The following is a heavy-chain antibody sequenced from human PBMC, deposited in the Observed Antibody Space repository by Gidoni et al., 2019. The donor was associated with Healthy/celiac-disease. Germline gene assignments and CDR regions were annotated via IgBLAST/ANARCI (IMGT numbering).Heavy chain of an antibody. V-gene: IGHV1-69*01. CDR2: IIPICATA. D-gene: IGHD3-16*02. Sequence: HVQLVQSGAEVKKPGSSVKVSCKASGGTFSSYAISWVRQAPGQGLEWMGGIIPICATANDEKKLQGRVTITADESTSTADMELSSMRSEDTAVYYCARSLYNDYVGGSYRYTFDDWGQGTLVTVSS. CDR3: ARSLYNDYVGGSYRYTFDD. J-gene: IGHJ4*02. CDR1: GGTFSSYA.